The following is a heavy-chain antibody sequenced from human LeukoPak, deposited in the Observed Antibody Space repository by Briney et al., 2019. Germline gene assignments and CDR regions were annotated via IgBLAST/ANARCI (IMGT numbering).Heavy chain of an antibody. CDR2: IGTAGDT. CDR1: GFTFSSYD. Sequence: GGSLRLSCAASGFTFSSYDMHWVRQATGKGLEWVSAIGTAGDTYYPGSVKGRFTISRENAKNSLYLQMNSLRAGDTAVYYCARGGSGRYASAFDIWGQGTMVTVSS. CDR3: ARGGSGRYASAFDI. D-gene: IGHD6-19*01. J-gene: IGHJ3*02. V-gene: IGHV3-13*01.